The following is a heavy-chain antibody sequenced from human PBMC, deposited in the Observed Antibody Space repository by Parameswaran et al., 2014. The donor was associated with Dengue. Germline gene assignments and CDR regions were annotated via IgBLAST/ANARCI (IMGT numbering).Heavy chain of an antibody. CDR2: ISSSSSYI. J-gene: IGHJ4*02. Sequence: KWIRQPPGKGLEWVSSISSSSSYIYYADSVKGRFTISRDNAKNSLYLQMNSLRAEDTAVYYCARDFRRIPAGDYWGQGTLVTVSS. CDR3: ARDFRRIPAGDY. D-gene: IGHD2-2*01. V-gene: IGHV3-21*01.